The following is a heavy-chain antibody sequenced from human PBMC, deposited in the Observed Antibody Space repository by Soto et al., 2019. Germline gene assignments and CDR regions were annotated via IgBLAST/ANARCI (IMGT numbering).Heavy chain of an antibody. D-gene: IGHD2-2*01. CDR3: ARQFRYCSSTSCYAEGTYWYFDL. J-gene: IGHJ2*01. Sequence: QLQLQESGPGLVKPSETLSLTCTVSGGSISSSSYYWGWIRQPPGKGLEWIGSIYYSGSTYYNPSLKSRVTISVDPSKNQCSLTLSSVTAADTAVYYCARQFRYCSSTSCYAEGTYWYFDLWGRGTLVTVSS. CDR2: IYYSGST. V-gene: IGHV4-39*01. CDR1: GGSISSSSYY.